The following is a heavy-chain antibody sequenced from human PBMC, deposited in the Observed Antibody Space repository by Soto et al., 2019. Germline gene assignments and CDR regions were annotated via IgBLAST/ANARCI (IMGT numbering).Heavy chain of an antibody. CDR3: AREGSGYNF. CDR1: GGSFSNLG. CDR2: IVPVFGRP. D-gene: IGHD5-12*01. V-gene: IGHV1-69*13. Sequence: SVKVSCKASGGSFSNLGISWVRQAPGQGLEWMGGIVPVFGRPNYAQRFRGRLTITADESTSTGYMELISLRSDDTAVYYCAREGSGYNFWGQGTQVSVSS. J-gene: IGHJ4*02.